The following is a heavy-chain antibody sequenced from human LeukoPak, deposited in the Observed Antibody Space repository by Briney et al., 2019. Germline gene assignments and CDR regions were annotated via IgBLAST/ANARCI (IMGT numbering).Heavy chain of an antibody. CDR2: INPNSGGT. D-gene: IGHD3-22*01. Sequence: ASVKVSCKASGYTFTGYYMHWVRQAPGQGLEWMGWINPNSGGTNYAQKFQGRVTMTRDTSISTAYMELSRLRSDDTAVYYCARAFTMIVVAPQGGFDYWGQGTLVTVSS. CDR3: ARAFTMIVVAPQGGFDY. J-gene: IGHJ4*02. CDR1: GYTFTGYY. V-gene: IGHV1-2*02.